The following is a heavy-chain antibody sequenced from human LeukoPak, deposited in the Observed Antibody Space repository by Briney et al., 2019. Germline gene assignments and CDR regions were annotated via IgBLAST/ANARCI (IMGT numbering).Heavy chain of an antibody. CDR2: IIPILGIA. CDR1: GGTFSSYT. J-gene: IGHJ4*02. V-gene: IGHV1-69*02. Sequence: ASVKVSCKASGGTFSSYTISWVRQAPGQGLEWMGRIIPILGIANYAQKFQGRVTITADNSTSTAYMELSSLRSEDTAVYYCARRYDSSGYYSPGAFDYWGQGTLVTVSS. D-gene: IGHD3-22*01. CDR3: ARRYDSSGYYSPGAFDY.